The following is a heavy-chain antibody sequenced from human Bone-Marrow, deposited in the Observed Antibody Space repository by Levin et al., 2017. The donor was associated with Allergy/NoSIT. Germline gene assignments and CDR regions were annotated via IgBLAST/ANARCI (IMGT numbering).Heavy chain of an antibody. CDR2: IYHSGTT. J-gene: IGHJ3*01. CDR3: ARNADYSSGSLNPFDV. Sequence: PSETLSLTCSVSGGSIGTDYWSWIRQSPGKGLEWIGYIYHSGTTNSNPSLKSRVTISVDTSRNQFSLKRTSMTAADTAVYFCARNADYSSGSLNPFDVWGPGIMVTVSS. D-gene: IGHD6-19*01. CDR1: GGSIGTDY. V-gene: IGHV4-59*08.